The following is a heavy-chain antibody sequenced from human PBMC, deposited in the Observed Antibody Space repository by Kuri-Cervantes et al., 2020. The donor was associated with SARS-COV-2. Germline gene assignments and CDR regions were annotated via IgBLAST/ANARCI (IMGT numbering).Heavy chain of an antibody. CDR2: ISWNSVSI. V-gene: IGHV3-9*03. D-gene: IGHD6-6*01. J-gene: IGHJ2*01. Sequence: SLRLSCAASGFTFDDYAMHWVRQAPGKGLEWVSGISWNSVSIGYADSVKGRFTISGDNARNSLYLQMNSLRAEDMALYYCATAGSSSYWYFDLWGRGTLVTVSS. CDR3: ATAGSSSYWYFDL. CDR1: GFTFDDYA.